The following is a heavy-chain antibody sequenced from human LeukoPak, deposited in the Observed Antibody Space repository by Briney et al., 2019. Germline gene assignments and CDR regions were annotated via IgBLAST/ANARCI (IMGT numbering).Heavy chain of an antibody. D-gene: IGHD2-2*01. CDR3: ARDVGEYCSSTNCYASHY. V-gene: IGHV1-69*06. CDR1: GGTFSSYA. Sequence: SVKVSCKASGGTFSSYAISWVRQAPGQGLEWMGGIIPIFGTANYAQKFQGRVTITADKSTSTAYMELSSLRSDDTAVYYCARDVGEYCSSTNCYASHYWGQGTLVTVSS. CDR2: IIPIFGTA. J-gene: IGHJ4*02.